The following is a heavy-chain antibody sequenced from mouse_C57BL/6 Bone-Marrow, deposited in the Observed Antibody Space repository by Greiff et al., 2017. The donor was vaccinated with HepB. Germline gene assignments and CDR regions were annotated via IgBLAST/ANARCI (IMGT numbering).Heavy chain of an antibody. V-gene: IGHV1-53*01. CDR1: GYTFTSYW. J-gene: IGHJ3*01. CDR2: INPSNGGT. Sequence: QVQLQQPGTELVKPGALVKLSCKASGYTFTSYWMHWVKQRPGQGLEWIGNINPSNGGTNYNEKFKSKATLTVDKSSSTAYMQLSSLTSEDSAVYYCARGGSYYYGSSYWFAYWGQGTLVTVSA. CDR3: ARGGSYYYGSSYWFAY. D-gene: IGHD1-1*01.